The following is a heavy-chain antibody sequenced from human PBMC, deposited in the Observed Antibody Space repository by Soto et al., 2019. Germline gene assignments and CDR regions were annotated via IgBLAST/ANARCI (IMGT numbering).Heavy chain of an antibody. J-gene: IGHJ4*02. CDR1: GYTFTSYA. Sequence: GASVKVSCKASGYTFTSYAMHWVRQAPGQRLEWMGWINAGNGNTKYSQKFQGRVTITRDTSASTAYMELSSLRSEDTAVYYCARDLSSFGRNQYSEHGRLDYWGQGTLVTVSS. V-gene: IGHV1-3*01. CDR3: ARDLSSFGRNQYSEHGRLDY. D-gene: IGHD6-6*01. CDR2: INAGNGNT.